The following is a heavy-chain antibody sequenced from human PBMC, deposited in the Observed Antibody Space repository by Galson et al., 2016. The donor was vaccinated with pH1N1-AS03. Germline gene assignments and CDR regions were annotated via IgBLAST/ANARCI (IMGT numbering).Heavy chain of an antibody. CDR2: TYYRSKWFN. J-gene: IGHJ6*02. CDR1: GDSVSSNSVA. Sequence: CAISGDSVSSNSVAWNWIRQSPSRGLEWLGRTYYRSKWFNEYPASVKGRITINSDTSKNQFSLQLTSVTAADTAVYYCAVGDGMMVDYYYGVDVWGQGTTVTVSS. V-gene: IGHV6-1*01. D-gene: IGHD3-22*01. CDR3: AVGDGMMVDYYYGVDV.